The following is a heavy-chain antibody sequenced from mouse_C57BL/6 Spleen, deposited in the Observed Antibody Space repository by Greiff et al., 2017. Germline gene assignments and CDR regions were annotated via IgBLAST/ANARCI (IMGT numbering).Heavy chain of an antibody. V-gene: IGHV1-18*01. D-gene: IGHD1-1*01. Sequence: VQLQQSGPELVKPGASVKIPCKASGYTFTDYNMDWVKQSHGKSLEWIGDINPNNGGTIYNQKFKGKATLTVDKSSSTAYMELRSLTSEDTAVYYCARSTVVAPDYFDYWGQGTTLTVSS. CDR1: GYTFTDYN. CDR2: INPNNGGT. CDR3: ARSTVVAPDYFDY. J-gene: IGHJ2*01.